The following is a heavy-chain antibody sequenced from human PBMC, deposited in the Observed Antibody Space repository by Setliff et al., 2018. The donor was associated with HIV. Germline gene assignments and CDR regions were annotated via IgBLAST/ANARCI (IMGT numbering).Heavy chain of an antibody. V-gene: IGHV5-51*04. CDR3: ATRLLGYSGYGY. CDR2: VNPGDSST. D-gene: IGHD5-12*01. Sequence: GESLKISCRTSGYNFATYYIAWVRQMPGKGPEWMGSVNPGDSSTKYNPSLQGQVTMSADKLINTAYLQWGSLKASDTAMYYCATRLLGYSGYGYWGQGTLVTVSS. CDR1: GYNFATYY. J-gene: IGHJ4*02.